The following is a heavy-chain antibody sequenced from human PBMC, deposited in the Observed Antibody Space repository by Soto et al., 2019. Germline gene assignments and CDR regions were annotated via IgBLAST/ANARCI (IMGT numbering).Heavy chain of an antibody. CDR2: INHIGTT. Sequence: SETLSLTCTVYGGSFTFSGYYWSWIRQPPGKGPEWIGEINHIGTTKYNPSLESRVTISLDTSKNHFSLDLTSVTAADTAVYYCVRGRILRLRFGDFDSWGQGTLVTVSS. D-gene: IGHD5-12*01. CDR1: GGSFTFSGYY. J-gene: IGHJ4*02. CDR3: VRGRILRLRFGDFDS. V-gene: IGHV4-34*01.